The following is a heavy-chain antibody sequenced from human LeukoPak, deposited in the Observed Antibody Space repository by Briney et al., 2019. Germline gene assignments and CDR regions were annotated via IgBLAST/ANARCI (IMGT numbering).Heavy chain of an antibody. V-gene: IGHV3-21*01. CDR1: GFTFSSYT. D-gene: IGHD3-3*01. CDR3: ARDHRTTIFGVITPYGMDV. CDR2: ISGSNSYI. J-gene: IGHJ6*02. Sequence: GGSLRLSCAASGFTFSSYTMHWIRQAPGRGLEWVSSISGSNSYIFYADSVKGRFTVSRDNAKDSLYLQMNSLRAEDTAVYYCARDHRTTIFGVITPYGMDVWGQGTTVTVSS.